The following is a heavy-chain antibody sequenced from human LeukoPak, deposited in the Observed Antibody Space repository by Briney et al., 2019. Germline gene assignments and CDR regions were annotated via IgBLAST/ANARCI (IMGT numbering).Heavy chain of an antibody. J-gene: IGHJ4*02. V-gene: IGHV1-8*01. CDR2: MNPNSGNT. D-gene: IGHD2-2*02. CDR3: ARGTPYCSSASCYNY. CDR1: GYTFSSYD. Sequence: GASVKVSCKASGYTFSSYDFNWVRQAPGQGLEWMGWMNPNSGNTGYAQKFQGRVTMTRVTSISTAYMELSSLRFEDTAVYYCARGTPYCSSASCYNYWGQGTLVTVSS.